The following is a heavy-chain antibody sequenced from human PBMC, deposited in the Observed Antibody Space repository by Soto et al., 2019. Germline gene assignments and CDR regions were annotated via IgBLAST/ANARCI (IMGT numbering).Heavy chain of an antibody. Sequence: QITLKESGPTLVKPTQTLTLTCTFSGFSLTTSGVGVGWIRQPPGKALEWLALIYWDDAKRYSPSLRSRLTITKATSKNQLVLTMTNMDPVDTATYYCAHRRRYSSSWYAGFDYWGQGTLVTVSS. CDR3: AHRRRYSSSWYAGFDY. J-gene: IGHJ4*02. CDR2: IYWDDAK. V-gene: IGHV2-5*02. CDR1: GFSLTTSGVG. D-gene: IGHD6-13*01.